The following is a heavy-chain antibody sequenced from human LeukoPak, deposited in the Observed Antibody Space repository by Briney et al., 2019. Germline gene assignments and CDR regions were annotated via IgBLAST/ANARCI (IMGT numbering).Heavy chain of an antibody. CDR3: AKDGIAAAGTYFDY. Sequence: GGSLRLSCAASGFTFSSYGMHWVRQAPGKGLEWVAFIRYDGSNKYYADSVKGRFTISRDNSKNTLYLQMNSLRAEDTAVYYCAKDGIAAAGTYFDYWGQGNLVTVSS. CDR1: GFTFSSYG. J-gene: IGHJ4*02. V-gene: IGHV3-30*02. CDR2: IRYDGSNK. D-gene: IGHD6-13*01.